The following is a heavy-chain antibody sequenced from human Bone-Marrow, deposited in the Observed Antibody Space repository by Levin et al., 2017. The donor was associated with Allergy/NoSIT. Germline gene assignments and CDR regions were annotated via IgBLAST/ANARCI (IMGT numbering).Heavy chain of an antibody. Sequence: LSLTCAASGFTFSNAWMSWVRQAPGKGLEWVGRIKSKTDGGTTDYAAPVKGRFTISRDDSKNTLYLQMNSLKTEDTAVYYCTTDLGAMASFDYWGQGTLVTVSS. J-gene: IGHJ4*02. CDR2: IKSKTDGGTT. CDR3: TTDLGAMASFDY. V-gene: IGHV3-15*01. D-gene: IGHD5-18*01. CDR1: GFTFSNAW.